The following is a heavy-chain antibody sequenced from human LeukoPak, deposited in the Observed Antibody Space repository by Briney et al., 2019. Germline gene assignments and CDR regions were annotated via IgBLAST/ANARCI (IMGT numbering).Heavy chain of an antibody. CDR1: GGTFSSYA. Sequence: ASVKVSCKASGGTFSSYAISWVRQAPGQGLEWMGWINPNSGGTNYAQKFQGRVTMTRDTSISTAYMELSRLRSDDTAVYYCARGGIGGAFDIWGQGTMVTVSS. J-gene: IGHJ3*02. CDR2: INPNSGGT. V-gene: IGHV1-2*02. D-gene: IGHD3-3*01. CDR3: ARGGIGGAFDI.